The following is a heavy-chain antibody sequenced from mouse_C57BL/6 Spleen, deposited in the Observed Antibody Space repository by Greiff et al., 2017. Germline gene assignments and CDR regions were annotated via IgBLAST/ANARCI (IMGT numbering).Heavy chain of an antibody. CDR2: IWGDGST. D-gene: IGHD2-5*01. Sequence: VHLVESGPGLVAPSQSLSITCTVSGFSLTSYGVSWVRPPPGKGLEWLGVIWGDGSTNYHAALISRLSISKDNSKIHVFLNLNSLQTDDTATYYCAKHSNYLYYFDYWGQGTTLTVSS. J-gene: IGHJ2*01. CDR3: AKHSNYLYYFDY. CDR1: GFSLTSYG. V-gene: IGHV2-3*01.